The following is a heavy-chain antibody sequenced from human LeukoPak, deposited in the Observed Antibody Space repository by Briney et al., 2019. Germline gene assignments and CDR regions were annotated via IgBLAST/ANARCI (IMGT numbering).Heavy chain of an antibody. D-gene: IGHD5-24*01. J-gene: IGHJ4*02. Sequence: ASETLSLTCAVYGGSFSGYYWSWIRQPPGKGPEGIGEINHSGSTNYNPSLKSRVTISVDTSKNQFSLKLSSVTAADTAVYYCARDAGGPTVRQFAYWGQGTLVTVSS. V-gene: IGHV4-34*01. CDR3: ARDAGGPTVRQFAY. CDR2: INHSGST. CDR1: GGSFSGYY.